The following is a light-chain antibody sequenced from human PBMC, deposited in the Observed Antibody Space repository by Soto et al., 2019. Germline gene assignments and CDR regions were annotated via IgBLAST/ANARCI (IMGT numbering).Light chain of an antibody. CDR3: QQSYGTPRT. Sequence: DMEMTQSPSSLSAFVGDRVTITCRASQSISNYLNWYQHKPGKVPKLLIYAASSLQSGVPTRFSGSGSGTDFTLTINSLQPEDFATYYCQQSYGTPRTFGGGTKIEIK. CDR1: QSISNY. CDR2: AAS. J-gene: IGKJ4*01. V-gene: IGKV1-39*01.